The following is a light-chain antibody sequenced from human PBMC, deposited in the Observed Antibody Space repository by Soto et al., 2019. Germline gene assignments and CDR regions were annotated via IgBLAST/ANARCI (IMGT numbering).Light chain of an antibody. CDR1: QSLLHSNGNIY. CDR3: MQAIQAPRT. J-gene: IGKJ1*01. Sequence: DIVLTQSPLSLPVTPGEPASISCRSSQSLLHSNGNIYLDWYLQKPGQSPRLLIYLGSIRASGVPDRFSGSGSGTDFTLKITRVEAEDVGVYYCMQAIQAPRTFGLGTKVEIK. V-gene: IGKV2-28*01. CDR2: LGS.